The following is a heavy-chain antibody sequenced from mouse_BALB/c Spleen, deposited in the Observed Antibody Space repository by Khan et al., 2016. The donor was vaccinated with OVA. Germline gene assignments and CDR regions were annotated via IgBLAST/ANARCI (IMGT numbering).Heavy chain of an antibody. J-gene: IGHJ2*01. V-gene: IGHV2-9*02. CDR2: IWAGGST. CDR3: ARLEDI. CDR1: GFSLTSYG. D-gene: IGHD1-3*01. Sequence: QVQLKESGPGLVAPSQSLSITCTVSGFSLTSYGVHWVRQPPGKGLEWLGVIWAGGSTHYNSALMSRLSISKDNSKSQVILKMNRLQTDDTAMYYCARLEDIWGQGTTLTVSS.